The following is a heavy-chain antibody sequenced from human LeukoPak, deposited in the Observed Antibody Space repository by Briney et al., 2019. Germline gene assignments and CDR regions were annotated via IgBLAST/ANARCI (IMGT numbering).Heavy chain of an antibody. V-gene: IGHV4-34*01. CDR3: ARDHAVLLWFGELGGWFDP. CDR2: INHSGST. D-gene: IGHD3-10*01. Sequence: SETLSLTCAVYGGSFSGYYWSWIRQPPGKGLEWIGEINHSGSTNYNPSLKSRVTISVDTSKNQFSLKLSSVTAADTSVYYCARDHAVLLWFGELGGWFDPWGQGTLVTVSS. CDR1: GGSFSGYY. J-gene: IGHJ5*02.